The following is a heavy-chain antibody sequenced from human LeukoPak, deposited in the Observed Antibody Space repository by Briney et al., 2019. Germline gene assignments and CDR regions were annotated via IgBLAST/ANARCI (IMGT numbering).Heavy chain of an antibody. Sequence: GSSVKVSCKASGGTFSNYAISWVRQAPGQGLEWMGGIIPIFGTANYAQKFRGRVTITADRSTSTAYMELSSLRSEDTAVYYCARGTIFNFPEYYYYMDVWGKGTTVTVSS. CDR1: GGTFSNYA. J-gene: IGHJ6*03. CDR3: ARGTIFNFPEYYYYMDV. V-gene: IGHV1-69*06. D-gene: IGHD3-3*01. CDR2: IIPIFGTA.